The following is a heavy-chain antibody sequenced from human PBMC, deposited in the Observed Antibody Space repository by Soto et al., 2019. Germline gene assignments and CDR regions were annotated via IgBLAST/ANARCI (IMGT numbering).Heavy chain of an antibody. CDR2: INRDGSST. D-gene: IGHD3-22*01. J-gene: IGHJ4*02. CDR1: GFTFRSYW. Sequence: GGSLRLSCAASGFTFRSYWMHWVRQAPGKGLVWVSRINRDGSSTSYADSVKGRVTISRDTAKNTLYLQMNSLRAEDTAVYYCAREIVTPGEYYIDSRGLGTLVTVSS. CDR3: AREIVTPGEYYIDS. V-gene: IGHV3-74*01.